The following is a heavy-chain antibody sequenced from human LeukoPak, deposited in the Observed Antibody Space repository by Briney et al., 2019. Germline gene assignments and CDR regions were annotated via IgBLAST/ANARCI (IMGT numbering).Heavy chain of an antibody. CDR2: IYYSGST. CDR3: ARDRGTGGVSDY. Sequence: SETPSLTCTVSGGSISNYYWSWIRQPPGKGLEWIGYIYYSGSTNYNPSLKSRVTISVDTSKNQFSLKLTSVAAADTAVYYCARDRGTGGVSDYWGQGTLVTVSS. J-gene: IGHJ4*02. V-gene: IGHV4-59*01. D-gene: IGHD2-8*02. CDR1: GGSISNYY.